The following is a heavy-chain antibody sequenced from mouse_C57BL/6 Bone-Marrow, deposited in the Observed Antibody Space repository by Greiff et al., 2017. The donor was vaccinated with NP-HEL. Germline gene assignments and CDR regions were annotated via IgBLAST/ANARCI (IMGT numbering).Heavy chain of an antibody. D-gene: IGHD2-1*01. CDR2: IDPSDSYT. J-gene: IGHJ4*01. Sequence: QVQLQQPGAELVKPGASVKLSCKASGYTFTSYWMQWVKQRPGQGLEWIGEIDPSDSYTNYNQKFKGKATLTVDTSSSTAYMQLSSLTSEDSAVYYCARENYYYYAMDYWGQGTSVTVSS. V-gene: IGHV1-50*01. CDR3: ARENYYYYAMDY. CDR1: GYTFTSYW.